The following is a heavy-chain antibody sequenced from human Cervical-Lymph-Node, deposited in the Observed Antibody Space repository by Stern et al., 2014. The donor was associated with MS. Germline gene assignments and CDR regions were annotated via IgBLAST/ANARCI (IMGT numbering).Heavy chain of an antibody. Sequence: QVQLVESGPGLVKPSETLSLTCTVSAYSISSGYYWDWIRQPPGKALEWIGSIYHSGTTYYNPSLKSRVTISVDTSKNQLSLKMSSGTAADTAVYYCARVGCSGGSCPFDYWGQGTLVTVSS. CDR3: ARVGCSGGSCPFDY. D-gene: IGHD2-15*01. CDR2: IYHSGTT. J-gene: IGHJ4*02. CDR1: AYSISSGYY. V-gene: IGHV4-38-2*02.